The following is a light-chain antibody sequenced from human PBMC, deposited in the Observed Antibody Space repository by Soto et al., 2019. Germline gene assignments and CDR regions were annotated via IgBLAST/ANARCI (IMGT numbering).Light chain of an antibody. CDR1: QSVLSSSNDKNY. Sequence: IVMTQSPDSLAVSLGERATINCKSSQSVLSSSNDKNYLAWYQHKPGQPPKLLIYWASTRESGVPDRFSGSGSGTDFTLTISGPQAEDVAVYSCQQYYSTPLTFGPGSKVDIK. CDR3: QQYYSTPLT. V-gene: IGKV4-1*01. J-gene: IGKJ3*01. CDR2: WAS.